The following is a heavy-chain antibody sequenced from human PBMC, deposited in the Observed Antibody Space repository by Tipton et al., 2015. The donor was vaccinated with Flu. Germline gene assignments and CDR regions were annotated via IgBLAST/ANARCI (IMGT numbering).Heavy chain of an antibody. CDR1: GFTFSSYG. D-gene: IGHD3-22*01. J-gene: IGHJ4*02. V-gene: IGHV3-30*02. CDR3: AKPIYDSSGYYLDY. Sequence: SLRLSCAASGFTFSSYGMHWVRQAPGKGLEWVAFIRYDGSNKYYADSVKGRFTISRDNSKNTLYLQMNSLRAEDTAVYYCAKPIYDSSGYYLDYWGQGTLVTVSP. CDR2: IRYDGSNK.